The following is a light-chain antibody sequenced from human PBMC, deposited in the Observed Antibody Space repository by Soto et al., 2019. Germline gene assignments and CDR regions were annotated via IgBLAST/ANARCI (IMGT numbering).Light chain of an antibody. CDR1: SSDIGEYNY. Sequence: QSVLTQPASVSGSPGQSIIISCTGTSSDIGEYNYVSWYQQHPGKAPKLIIYEVSHRPSGVSNRFSASKSDNTASLTISGLQADDEADYYCSSYTSTSTPVIFGGGTKVTVL. V-gene: IGLV2-14*01. J-gene: IGLJ2*01. CDR2: EVS. CDR3: SSYTSTSTPVI.